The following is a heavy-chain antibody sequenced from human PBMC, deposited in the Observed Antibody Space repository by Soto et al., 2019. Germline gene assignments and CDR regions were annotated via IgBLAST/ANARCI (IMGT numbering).Heavy chain of an antibody. V-gene: IGHV3-7*01. J-gene: IGHJ4*02. CDR3: ARDSDTAMVTLFDY. CDR1: GFTFSSYW. Sequence: QPGGSLRLSCAASGFTFSSYWMSWVRQAPGKGLEWVANIKQDGSEKYYVDSVKGRFTISRDNAKNSLYLQMNSLRAEDTAVYYCARDSDTAMVTLFDYWGQGTLVTVSS. CDR2: IKQDGSEK. D-gene: IGHD5-18*01.